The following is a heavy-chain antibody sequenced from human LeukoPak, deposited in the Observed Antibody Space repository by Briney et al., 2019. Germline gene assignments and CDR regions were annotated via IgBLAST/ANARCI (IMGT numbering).Heavy chain of an antibody. D-gene: IGHD3-22*01. CDR3: TRPSYDSSVSGVVY. Sequence: GGSLRLSCATSGFTFSGSAIHWVRQASGRGLEWVGRIRSKANSYATTEAASVKGRFTISRDDSKNTAYLQMNSLKTEDTAVYYCTRPSYDSSVSGVVYWGQGTLVTVSS. J-gene: IGHJ4*02. V-gene: IGHV3-73*01. CDR2: IRSKANSYAT. CDR1: GFTFSGSA.